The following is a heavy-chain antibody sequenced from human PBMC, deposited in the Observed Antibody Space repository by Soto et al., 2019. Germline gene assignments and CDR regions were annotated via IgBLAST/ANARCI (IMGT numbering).Heavy chain of an antibody. D-gene: IGHD6-13*01. CDR3: ARGEQLAYYFDY. Sequence: GGSLRLSCAASGFTFSSCGMHWVRQAPGKGLEWVAVIWYDGSNKYYADSVKGRFTISRDNSKNTLYLQMNSLRAEDTAVYYCARGEQLAYYFDYWGQGTLVTVSS. V-gene: IGHV3-33*01. J-gene: IGHJ4*02. CDR2: IWYDGSNK. CDR1: GFTFSSCG.